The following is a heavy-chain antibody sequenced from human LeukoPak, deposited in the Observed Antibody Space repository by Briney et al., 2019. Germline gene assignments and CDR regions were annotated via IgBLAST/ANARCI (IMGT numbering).Heavy chain of an antibody. Sequence: GGSPRLSCAASGFTFSSYWMSWVRQAPGKGLEWVANIKQDGSEKYYVDSVKGRFTISRDNAKNSLYLQMNSLRAEDTAVYYCANSYGSHAFDTWGQGTMVTVSS. CDR3: ANSYGSHAFDT. V-gene: IGHV3-7*01. CDR1: GFTFSSYW. J-gene: IGHJ3*02. CDR2: IKQDGSEK. D-gene: IGHD5-18*01.